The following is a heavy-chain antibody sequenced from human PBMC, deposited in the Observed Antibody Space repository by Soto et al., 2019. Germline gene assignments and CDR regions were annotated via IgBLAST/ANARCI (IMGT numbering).Heavy chain of an antibody. Sequence: LGESLKISCKCSGYDFTNYWIGWVRQMPGKGLEWMGIIYPGDSDTRYSPSFQGQVTISADKSISSAYLHWSNLRASDTATYYCARTFGVGSPYYYYGMDVWGQGTTVTVSS. J-gene: IGHJ6*02. CDR3: ARTFGVGSPYYYYGMDV. CDR1: GYDFTNYW. V-gene: IGHV5-51*01. D-gene: IGHD3-3*01. CDR2: IYPGDSDT.